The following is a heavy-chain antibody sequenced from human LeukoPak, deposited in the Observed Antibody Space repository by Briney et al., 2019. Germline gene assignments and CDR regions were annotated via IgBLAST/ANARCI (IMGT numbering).Heavy chain of an antibody. CDR3: ASRESQYSSSWPDAFDI. D-gene: IGHD6-13*01. V-gene: IGHV4-39*01. CDR1: GGSISSSSYY. J-gene: IGHJ3*02. Sequence: SETLSLTCTVSGGSISSSSYYWGWIRQPPGKGLEWIGSIYYSGSTYYNPSLKSRVTISVDTSKNQFSLKLSSVTAADTAVYYCASRESQYSSSWPDAFDIWGQGTMVTVSS. CDR2: IYYSGST.